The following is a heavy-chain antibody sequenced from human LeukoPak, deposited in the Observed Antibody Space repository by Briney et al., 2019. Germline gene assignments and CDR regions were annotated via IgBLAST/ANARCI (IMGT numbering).Heavy chain of an antibody. Sequence: GGSLRLSCAASGFTFSSYEMNWVRQAPGKGLEWVSYISSSGSTTYYADSVKGRFTISRDNSKNTLYLQMNSLRAEDTAVYYCAKADCSSTSCGFDYWGQGTLVTVSS. J-gene: IGHJ4*02. CDR1: GFTFSSYE. D-gene: IGHD2-2*01. CDR2: ISSSGSTT. V-gene: IGHV3-48*03. CDR3: AKADCSSTSCGFDY.